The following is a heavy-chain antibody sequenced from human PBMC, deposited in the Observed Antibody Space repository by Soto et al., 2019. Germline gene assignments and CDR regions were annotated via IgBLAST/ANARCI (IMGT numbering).Heavy chain of an antibody. CDR3: AKGLELLRAYYYGMDV. V-gene: IGHV3-23*01. CDR1: GFTFSSYA. J-gene: IGHJ6*02. D-gene: IGHD1-7*01. Sequence: QPGGSLRLSCAASGFTFSSYAMSWVRQAPGKGLEWVSAISGSGGSTYYADSVKGRFTISRDNSKNTLYLQMNSLRAEDTAVYYCAKGLELLRAYYYGMDVWGQGTTVTVSS. CDR2: ISGSGGST.